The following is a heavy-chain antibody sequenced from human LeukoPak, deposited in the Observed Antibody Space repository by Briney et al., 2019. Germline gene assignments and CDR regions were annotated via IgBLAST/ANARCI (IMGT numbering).Heavy chain of an antibody. V-gene: IGHV3-9*01. D-gene: IGHD2-2*01. Sequence: PGRSLRLSCAASGFTFDDYAMHWVRQAPGKGLEWVSGISWNSGSIGYADSVKGRFTISRDNAKNSLYLQMNSLRAEDTALYYCAKCRSSLPGDAFDIWGQGTMVTVSS. CDR1: GFTFDDYA. CDR3: AKCRSSLPGDAFDI. J-gene: IGHJ3*02. CDR2: ISWNSGSI.